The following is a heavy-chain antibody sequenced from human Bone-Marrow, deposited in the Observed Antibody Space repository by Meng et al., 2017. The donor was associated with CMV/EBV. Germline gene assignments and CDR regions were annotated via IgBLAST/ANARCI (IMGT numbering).Heavy chain of an antibody. Sequence: SVKVSFKATGGTFSSYTISWVRQAPGQGLEWMGRIIPILGIANYAQKFQGRVTITADKSTSTAYMELRSLRSDDTAVYYCARGGGYSYGYSGGFAPWGQGTLVTVSS. J-gene: IGHJ5*02. CDR2: IIPILGIA. CDR1: GGTFSSYT. CDR3: ARGGGYSYGYSGGFAP. V-gene: IGHV1-69*02. D-gene: IGHD5-18*01.